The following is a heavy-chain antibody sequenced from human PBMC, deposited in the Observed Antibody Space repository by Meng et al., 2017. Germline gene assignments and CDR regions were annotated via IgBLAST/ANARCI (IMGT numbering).Heavy chain of an antibody. D-gene: IGHD3-10*01. CDR3: VLWFGELSFDY. Sequence: VELGQSGAEVKKAGALVKVSCKASGYTFTSYGISWVRQAPGQGLEWMGWISAYNGNTNYAQKLQGRVTMTTDTSTSTAYMELRSLRSDDTAVYYCVLWFGELSFDYWGQGTLVTVSS. CDR2: ISAYNGNT. CDR1: GYTFTSYG. J-gene: IGHJ4*02. V-gene: IGHV1-18*01.